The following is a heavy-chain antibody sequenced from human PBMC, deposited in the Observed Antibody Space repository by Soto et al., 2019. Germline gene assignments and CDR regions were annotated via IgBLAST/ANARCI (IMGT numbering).Heavy chain of an antibody. V-gene: IGHV3-23*01. Sequence: PGKGLEWVSGISGSGSSTYYADSVKGRFTISRDNSKNTLYLQMNSLTAEDQAVYYCGSGPLVSLLYLFDYSGHGILVTVCS. D-gene: IGHD3-16*01. CDR3: GSGPLVSLLYLFDY. CDR2: ISGSGSST. J-gene: IGHJ4*03.